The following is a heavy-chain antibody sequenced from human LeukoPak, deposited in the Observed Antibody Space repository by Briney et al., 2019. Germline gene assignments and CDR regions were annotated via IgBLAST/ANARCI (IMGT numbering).Heavy chain of an antibody. Sequence: SETLSLTCPVSGVSISSNYWSWIRQPPGKGLEWNGLEWIGYIHANGDTNYNPSLNRRVTMSLDSSRRHLSLNLSSLTAADTAVYFCAGYDHSNYLAYWGQGILVTVSS. J-gene: IGHJ4*02. D-gene: IGHD4-11*01. CDR2: IHANGDT. V-gene: IGHV4-4*08. CDR3: AGYDHSNYLAY. CDR1: GVSISSNY.